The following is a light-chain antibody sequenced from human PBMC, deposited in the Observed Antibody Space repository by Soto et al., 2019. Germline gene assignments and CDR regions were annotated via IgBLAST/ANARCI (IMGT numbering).Light chain of an antibody. J-gene: IGLJ1*01. CDR3: CSLAGNQSRGV. Sequence: QSALTQPPSASGSPGQSVTISCTGSSSDVGGYNYVSWYQHHPGNAPKLLIYEVTERPSGVPDRFSGSKSGTTAFLTVSGLQAEDEADYYCCSLAGNQSRGVFGSGTKVTVL. CDR1: SSDVGGYNY. V-gene: IGLV2-8*01. CDR2: EVT.